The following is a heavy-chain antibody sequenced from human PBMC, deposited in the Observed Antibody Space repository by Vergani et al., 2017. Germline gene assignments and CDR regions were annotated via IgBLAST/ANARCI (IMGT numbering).Heavy chain of an antibody. V-gene: IGHV3-15*07. J-gene: IGHJ4*02. CDR3: TTDVGGYYYDSSGYYY. CDR2: IKSKTDGGTT. D-gene: IGHD3-22*01. Sequence: EVQLVESGGGLVQPGGSLRLSCAASGFTFSNAWMNWVRQAPGKGLEWVGRIKSKTDGGTTDYAAPVKGRFTISRDDSKNTLYLQMNSLKTEDTAVYYCTTDVGGYYYDSSGYYYWGQGTLVTVSS. CDR1: GFTFSNAW.